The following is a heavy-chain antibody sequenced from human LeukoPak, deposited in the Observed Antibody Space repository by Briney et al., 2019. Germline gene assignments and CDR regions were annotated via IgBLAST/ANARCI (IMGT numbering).Heavy chain of an antibody. CDR2: INWNGGST. CDR1: GFTFDDYG. CDR3: ARVSDCSGGSCSGHYYYYYMDV. J-gene: IGHJ6*03. D-gene: IGHD2-15*01. V-gene: IGHV3-20*04. Sequence: PGGSLRLSCAASGFTFDDYGMSWVRQAPGKGLEWVSGINWNGGSTGYADSVKGRFTISRDNAKNSLYLQMNSLRAEDTALYYCARVSDCSGGSCSGHYYYYYMDVWGKGTTVTVSS.